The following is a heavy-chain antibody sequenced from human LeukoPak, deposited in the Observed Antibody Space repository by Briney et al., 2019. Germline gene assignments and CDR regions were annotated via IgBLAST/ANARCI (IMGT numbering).Heavy chain of an antibody. J-gene: IGHJ4*02. CDR1: GYTFTGYY. Sequence: ASVKVSCKASGYTFTGYYMHWVRQAPGQGLEWMGWINPNSGGTNYVQKFQGRVTMTTDTSTSTAYMELRSLRSDDSAIYYCARWGSSNWWEHLGDYWGQGTLVTVSP. CDR2: INPNSGGT. CDR3: ARWGSSNWWEHLGDY. V-gene: IGHV1-2*02. D-gene: IGHD2-8*02.